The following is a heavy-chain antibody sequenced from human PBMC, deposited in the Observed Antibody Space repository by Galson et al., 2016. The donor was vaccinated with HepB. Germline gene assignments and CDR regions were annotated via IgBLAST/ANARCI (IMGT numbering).Heavy chain of an antibody. CDR1: GFSFSHAW. J-gene: IGHJ4*02. Sequence: SLRLSCAASGFSFSHAWMNWVRQAPGKGLEWVGHIKSNSDGGTTDYAAPVKGRFAISRDDSKNTLYLQMTSLKIEDTAVYFCTTDLKRVLLRGIKNGSDYWGQGTLVTVSS. D-gene: IGHD1-26*01. CDR3: TTDLKRVLLRGIKNGSDY. V-gene: IGHV3-15*01. CDR2: IKSNSDGGTT.